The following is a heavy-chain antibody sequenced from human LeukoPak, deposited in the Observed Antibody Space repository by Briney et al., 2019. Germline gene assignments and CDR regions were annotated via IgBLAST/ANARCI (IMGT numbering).Heavy chain of an antibody. J-gene: IGHJ4*02. V-gene: IGHV3-74*01. CDR1: GFTFSSYW. CDR3: TRLLPSGTYSKAFDF. Sequence: GGSLRLSCAASGFTFSSYWMVWVRQVPGKGLVYVSRINSDGSTTHYADSVKGRFTISRDIARNTVYLQMNSLRAEGTAMYYCTRLLPSGTYSKAFDFWGQGTLVTVSS. D-gene: IGHD1-26*01. CDR2: INSDGSTT.